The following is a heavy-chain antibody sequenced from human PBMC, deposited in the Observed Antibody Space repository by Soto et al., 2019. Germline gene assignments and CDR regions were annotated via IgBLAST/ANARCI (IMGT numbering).Heavy chain of an antibody. D-gene: IGHD6-13*01. Sequence: PSETLSLTCTVSGGSISSSSYYWGWIRQPPGKGLEWIGSIYYSGSTYYNPSLKSRVTISVDTSKNQFSLKLSSVTAADTAVYYCARRGAAAAYFDYCGQGTLVTVSS. J-gene: IGHJ4*02. V-gene: IGHV4-39*01. CDR3: ARRGAAAAYFDY. CDR2: IYYSGST. CDR1: GGSISSSSYY.